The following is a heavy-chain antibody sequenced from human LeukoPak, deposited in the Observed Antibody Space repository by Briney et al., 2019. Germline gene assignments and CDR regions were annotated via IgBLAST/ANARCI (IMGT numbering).Heavy chain of an antibody. Sequence: ASVEVSCKVSGYTLTELSMHWVRQAPGKGLEWMGGFDPEDGETIYAQKFQGRVTMTEDTSTDTAYMELSSLRSEDTAVYYCATRRIAAAGHDFDYWGQGTLVTVSS. V-gene: IGHV1-24*01. CDR3: ATRRIAAAGHDFDY. CDR2: FDPEDGET. J-gene: IGHJ4*02. CDR1: GYTLTELS. D-gene: IGHD6-13*01.